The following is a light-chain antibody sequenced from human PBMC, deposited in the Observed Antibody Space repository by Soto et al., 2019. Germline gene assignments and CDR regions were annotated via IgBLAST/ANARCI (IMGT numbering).Light chain of an antibody. Sequence: SAAVLTVSPGERATLSCRASQSITSSLAWYQQKPGQAPRLLIYGASTRATGIPPRFSGSGSWTEFTLTTSSLQPEDFAVDYCQQRQSWPRTFGQGTKVDIK. CDR1: QSITSS. CDR2: GAS. V-gene: IGKV3-15*01. J-gene: IGKJ1*01. CDR3: QQRQSWPRT.